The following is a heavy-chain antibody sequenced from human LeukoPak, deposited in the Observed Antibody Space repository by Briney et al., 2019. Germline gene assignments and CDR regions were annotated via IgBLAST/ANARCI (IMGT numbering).Heavy chain of an antibody. CDR1: GYTFTGYY. J-gene: IGHJ6*02. Sequence: ASVKVSCKASGYTFTGYYMHWVRQAPGQGLEWMGWINPNSGGTNYAQKFQGRVTMTRDTSIGTAYMELSRLRSDDTAVYYCARDFHFGYSYGYGMDVWGQGTTVTVSS. CDR2: INPNSGGT. V-gene: IGHV1-2*02. CDR3: ARDFHFGYSYGYGMDV. D-gene: IGHD5-18*01.